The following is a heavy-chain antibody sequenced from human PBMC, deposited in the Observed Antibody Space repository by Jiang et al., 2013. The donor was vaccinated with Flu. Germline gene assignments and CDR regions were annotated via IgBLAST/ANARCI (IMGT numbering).Heavy chain of an antibody. Sequence: PGGSLRLSCAASGFTFDDYGMSWVRQAPRKGLEWVSGINWNGGSTGYADSVKGRFTISRDNAKNSLYLQMNSLRAEDTALYYCARSLNVLRYFDWLFDAREGYFDYWGQGTLVTVSS. V-gene: IGHV3-20*04. CDR2: INWNGGST. J-gene: IGHJ4*02. CDR3: ARSLNVLRYFDWLFDAREGYFDY. CDR1: GFTFDDYG. D-gene: IGHD3-9*01.